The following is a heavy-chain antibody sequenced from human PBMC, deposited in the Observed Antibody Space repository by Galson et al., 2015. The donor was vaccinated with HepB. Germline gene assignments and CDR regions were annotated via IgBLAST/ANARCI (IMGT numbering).Heavy chain of an antibody. CDR3: ARETTESPPGRYQLLFYYGMDV. CDR1: GDSVSSNSAA. V-gene: IGHV6-1*01. J-gene: IGHJ6*02. D-gene: IGHD2-2*01. Sequence: CAISGDSVSSNSAAWNWIRQSPSRGLEWLGRTYYRSKWYNDYAVSVKSRITINPDTSKNQFSLQLNSVTPEDTAVYYCARETTESPPGRYQLLFYYGMDVWGQGTTVTVSS. CDR2: TYYRSKWYN.